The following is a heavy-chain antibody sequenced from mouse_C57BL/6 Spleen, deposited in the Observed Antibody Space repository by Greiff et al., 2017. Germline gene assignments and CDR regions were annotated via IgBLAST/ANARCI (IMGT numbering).Heavy chain of an antibody. D-gene: IGHD2-4*01. V-gene: IGHV1-22*01. CDR2: INPNNGGT. CDR1: GYTFTDYN. Sequence: EVKLQESGPELVKPGASVKMSCKASGYTFTDYNMHWVKQSHGKSLEWIGYINPNNGGTSYNQKFKGKATLTVNKSSSTAYMELRSLTSEDSAVYYCARDYDYEWFAYWGQGTLVTVSA. CDR3: ARDYDYEWFAY. J-gene: IGHJ3*01.